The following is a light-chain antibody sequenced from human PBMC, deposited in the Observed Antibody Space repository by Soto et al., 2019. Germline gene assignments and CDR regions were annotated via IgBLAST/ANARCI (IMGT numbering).Light chain of an antibody. J-gene: IGLJ3*02. Sequence: QSVLTQSPSASASLGASVKLTCTLSSGHSSYAIAWHQQQPEKGPRYLMKLNSDGSHSKGDGIPDRFSGSSSGAERYLTISSLQSEDEADYYCQTWGTGIQVVCGGGTKLTVL. CDR3: QTWGTGIQVV. CDR1: SGHSSYA. V-gene: IGLV4-69*01. CDR2: LNSDGSH.